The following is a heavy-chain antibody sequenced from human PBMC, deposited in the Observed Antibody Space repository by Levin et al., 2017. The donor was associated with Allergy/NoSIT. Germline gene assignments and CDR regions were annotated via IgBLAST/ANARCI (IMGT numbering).Heavy chain of an antibody. J-gene: IGHJ3*01. Sequence: SGSTFSNYGVSWVRQAPGKGLEWVSGISSSGQITYYADSVKGRFAVSRDNSRNRLSLHRNALTAADTAVYYCAKWLSSIWYSPFDVWGPGTTVTVSS. D-gene: IGHD3-3*02. CDR3: AKWLSSIWYSPFDV. CDR2: ISSSGQIT. V-gene: IGHV3-23*01. CDR1: GSTFSNYG.